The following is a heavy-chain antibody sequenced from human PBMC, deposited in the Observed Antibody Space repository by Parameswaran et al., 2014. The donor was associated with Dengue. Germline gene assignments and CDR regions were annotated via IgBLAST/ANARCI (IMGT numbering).Heavy chain of an antibody. Sequence: WIRQPPGKGLEWVSAISGSGGSTYYADSVKGRFTISRDNSKNTLYLQMNSLRAEDTAVYYCAKGANLGYCSSTSCHFDYWGQGTLVTVSS. CDR2: ISGSGGST. V-gene: IGHV3-23*01. J-gene: IGHJ4*02. CDR3: AKGANLGYCSSTSCHFDY. D-gene: IGHD2-2*01.